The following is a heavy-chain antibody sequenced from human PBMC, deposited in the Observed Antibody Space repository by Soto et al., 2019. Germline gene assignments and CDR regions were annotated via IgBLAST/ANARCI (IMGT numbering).Heavy chain of an antibody. CDR3: AREMATIRGVYFDY. Sequence: ASVKVSCKASGYTFSSYHMHWVRQAPGQGLEWMGIIDPSSGRTNYAQKFQDRVTMTRDTSTNTFYMGLSSLRSEDTAVYYCAREMATIRGVYFDYWGQGTLVTVSS. D-gene: IGHD5-12*01. V-gene: IGHV1-46*01. J-gene: IGHJ4*02. CDR1: GYTFSSYH. CDR2: IDPSSGRT.